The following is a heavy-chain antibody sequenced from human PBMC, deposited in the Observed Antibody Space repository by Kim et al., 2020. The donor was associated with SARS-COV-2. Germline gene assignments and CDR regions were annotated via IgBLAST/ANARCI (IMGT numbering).Heavy chain of an antibody. V-gene: IGHV3-23*01. Sequence: GGSLRLSCAASGFTFSSYAMRWVRQAPGKGLEWVSAICGSGGSTYYADSVKGRFTISRDNSKNTLYLQMNSLRAEDTAVYYCAKASITLFGVVISRYYYYDMDVWGKGTTVTVSS. CDR3: AKASITLFGVVISRYYYYDMDV. D-gene: IGHD3-3*01. CDR2: ICGSGGST. J-gene: IGHJ6*03. CDR1: GFTFSSYA.